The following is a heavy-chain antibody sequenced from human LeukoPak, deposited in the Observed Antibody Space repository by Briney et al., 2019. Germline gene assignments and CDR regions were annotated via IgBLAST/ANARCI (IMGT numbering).Heavy chain of an antibody. J-gene: IGHJ5*02. CDR3: VRGKGWLDP. Sequence: GGSLRLSCAASGFTFSNNWMSWVRQAPGKGLEWAANINQDGSEKNYVDSVKGRFTISRDNAKNSVYLQMNSLRAEDTAVYYCVRGKGWLDPWGQGILVTVSS. V-gene: IGHV3-7*03. CDR1: GFTFSNNW. CDR2: INQDGSEK.